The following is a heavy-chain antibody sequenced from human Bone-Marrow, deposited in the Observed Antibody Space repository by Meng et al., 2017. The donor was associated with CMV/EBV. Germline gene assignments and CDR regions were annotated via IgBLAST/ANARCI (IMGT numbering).Heavy chain of an antibody. V-gene: IGHV5-51*01. Sequence: GESLKISCKGSGYSFTSYWIGWVRQMPGKGLEWMGIIYPGDSDTRYSPSFQGQVTISADKSLSTAYLQWSSLKASGTAMYYCARTASNYDFWSGYYIYYYYGMDVWGQGPTVPVSS. CDR3: ARTASNYDFWSGYYIYYYYGMDV. CDR1: GYSFTSYW. J-gene: IGHJ6*02. CDR2: IYPGDSDT. D-gene: IGHD3-3*01.